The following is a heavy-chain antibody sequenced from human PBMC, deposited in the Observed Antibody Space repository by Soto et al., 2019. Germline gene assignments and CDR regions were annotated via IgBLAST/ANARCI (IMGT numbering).Heavy chain of an antibody. D-gene: IGHD6-19*01. V-gene: IGHV4-34*01. CDR2: INHSGGT. CDR1: GGSFIGYH. J-gene: IGHJ4*02. Sequence: PSATMSLSCPGSGGSFIGYHWRWIRPPPEKGLEWIGEINHSGGTNYNPSLKSRVTISVDTSKDQFSLKLSSVTAADTAVYYGSRHSRSAVLTPRPFDYWGQGTLVTVSA. CDR3: SRHSRSAVLTPRPFDY.